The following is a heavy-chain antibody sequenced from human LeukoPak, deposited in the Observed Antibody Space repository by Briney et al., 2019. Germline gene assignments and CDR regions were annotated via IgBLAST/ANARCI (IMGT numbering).Heavy chain of an antibody. J-gene: IGHJ4*02. V-gene: IGHV3-30*02. CDR3: AKDGNWGFEK. CDR1: GFSFSSYG. D-gene: IGHD7-27*01. CDR2: IRNDGTKK. Sequence: PGGSLRLSCAASGFSFSSYGMHWVRQAPGKGRGWVAFIRNDGTKKYYADSVKRRFTFSRHNSKSTLYLQMDSLTGEDTAVYYCAKDGNWGFEKWGQGTLVTVSS.